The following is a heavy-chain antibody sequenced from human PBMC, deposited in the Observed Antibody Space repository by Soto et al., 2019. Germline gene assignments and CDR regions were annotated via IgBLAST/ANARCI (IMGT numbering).Heavy chain of an antibody. CDR3: ARVGVYNPTPHNSNDRDFSDY. CDR2: IIPILGIA. Sequence: QVQLVQSGAEVKKPGSSVKVSCKASGGTFSSYTISWVRQAPGQGLEWMGRIIPILGIANYAQKFQGRVTMTAENSTSTAYMELSSLRSEDTAVYFCARVGVYNPTPHNSNDRDFSDYWGQGTLVTVSS. J-gene: IGHJ4*02. V-gene: IGHV1-69*02. CDR1: GGTFSSYT. D-gene: IGHD1-20*01.